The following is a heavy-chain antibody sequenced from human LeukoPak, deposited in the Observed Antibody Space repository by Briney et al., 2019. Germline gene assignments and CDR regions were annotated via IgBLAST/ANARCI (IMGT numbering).Heavy chain of an antibody. J-gene: IGHJ4*02. CDR3: ARAYCTRTSCYVHS. Sequence: PSETLSLTCGVYGGSSSGYYWSWIRQTPGRGLEWIGEINQRGGTNYNPSLKSRVTISLDTSKNQFSLRLSSVTAADTAVYSCARAYCTRTSCYVHSWGQGTLVTVSS. D-gene: IGHD2-2*01. CDR1: GGSSSGYY. CDR2: INQRGGT. V-gene: IGHV4-34*01.